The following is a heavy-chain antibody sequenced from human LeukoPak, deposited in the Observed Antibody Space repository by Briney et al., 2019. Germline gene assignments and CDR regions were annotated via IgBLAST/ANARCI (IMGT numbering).Heavy chain of an antibody. CDR3: GRGRYYGSGSYYNFARQQYGMDV. D-gene: IGHD3-10*01. V-gene: IGHV4-34*01. Sequence: PSETLSLTCAVYGGSFSGYYWSWIRQPPGKGLEWIGEINHSGSTNYNPSLKSRVTISVDTSKNQFSLKLSSVTAADTAVYYLGRGRYYGSGSYYNFARQQYGMDVWGQGTTVTVSS. CDR2: INHSGST. J-gene: IGHJ6*02. CDR1: GGSFSGYY.